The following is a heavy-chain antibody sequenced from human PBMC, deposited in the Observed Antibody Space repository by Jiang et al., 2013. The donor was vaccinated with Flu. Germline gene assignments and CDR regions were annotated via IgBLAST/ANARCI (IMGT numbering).Heavy chain of an antibody. J-gene: IGHJ6*02. D-gene: IGHD5/OR15-5a*01. CDR1: GYRFTSNW. CDR2: IYPADSDT. V-gene: IGHV5-51*01. Sequence: GAEVKKPGESLKISCKASGYRFTSNWIGWVRQMPGKGLEWMGIIYPADSDTRYSPSFQGQVTISVDKSISTAYLHWGSLKASDSAIYYCARQSTQSYGLDVWGQGTTVTVSS. CDR3: ARQSTQSYGLDV.